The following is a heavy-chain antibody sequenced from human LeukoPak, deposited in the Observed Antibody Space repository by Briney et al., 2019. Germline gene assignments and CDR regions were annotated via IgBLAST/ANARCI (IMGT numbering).Heavy chain of an antibody. D-gene: IGHD6-13*01. CDR1: GFTFSSYG. J-gene: IGHJ4*02. Sequence: GGSLRLSCAASGFTFSSYGFHWVRQAPGKGLEWVTLIWHDGTRENYADSVKGRFTISRDNSKNTLYLQMNSLRAEDTAVYYCARDLSIGALDTGGQETLVTVSS. CDR2: IWHDGTRE. V-gene: IGHV3-33*01. CDR3: ARDLSIGALDT.